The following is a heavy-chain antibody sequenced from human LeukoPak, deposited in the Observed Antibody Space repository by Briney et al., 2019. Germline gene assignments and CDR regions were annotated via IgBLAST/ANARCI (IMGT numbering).Heavy chain of an antibody. CDR2: IRYDGSNK. CDR1: GFTFSSYG. V-gene: IGHV3-30*02. Sequence: GGSLRLSCAASGFTFSSYGMHWVRQAPGKGLEWVAFIRYDGSNKYYADSVKGRFTISRDNSKNTLYLQMNSMRAEDTAVYYCAKAPKLGIRPYYFDYWGQGTLVTVSS. J-gene: IGHJ4*02. CDR3: AKAPKLGIRPYYFDY. D-gene: IGHD7-27*01.